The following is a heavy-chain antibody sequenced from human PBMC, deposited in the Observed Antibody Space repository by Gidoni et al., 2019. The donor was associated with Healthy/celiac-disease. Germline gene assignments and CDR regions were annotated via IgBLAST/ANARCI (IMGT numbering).Heavy chain of an antibody. CDR2: IYPGDSAT. D-gene: IGHD3-10*01. Sequence: EVQLVQSGAEVKKPGESLKISGMGSEYSFTSYQIGWVRQMPGKSLEWRGSIYPGDSATRYSRSFQGQVTISAYKSIRTAYLQLSSLKASDTAMYYCARLNMVRGVISRTYYYYMDVWGKGTTVTVSS. CDR3: ARLNMVRGVISRTYYYYMDV. V-gene: IGHV5-51*01. CDR1: EYSFTSYQ. J-gene: IGHJ6*03.